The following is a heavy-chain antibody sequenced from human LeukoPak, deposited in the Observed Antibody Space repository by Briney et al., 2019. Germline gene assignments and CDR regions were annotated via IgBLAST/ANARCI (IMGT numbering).Heavy chain of an antibody. J-gene: IGHJ4*02. CDR2: ISYDGSTK. D-gene: IGHD5-12*01. CDR1: GFTFSNYA. V-gene: IGHV3-30*04. Sequence: GRSLRLSCAASGFTFSNYAMHWVRQAPGKGLEWVAVISYDGSTKYYADSVKGRFTISRDNSKNTLYLQMNSLRAEDTAVYYCARVRGIVATIGCFDYWGQGTLVTVSS. CDR3: ARVRGIVATIGCFDY.